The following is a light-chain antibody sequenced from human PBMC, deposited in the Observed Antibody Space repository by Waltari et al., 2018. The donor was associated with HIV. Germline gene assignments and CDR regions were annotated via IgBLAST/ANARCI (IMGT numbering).Light chain of an antibody. CDR1: KIGTKS. CDR3: QVWHSKSDHVV. CDR2: DDS. Sequence: SYVLTQAPSVSVAPGQTARISCGGDKIGTKSVHWYQQKPGQAPVLVVYDDSDRPSGIPERFSGFNSGNTATLTISRVEAGDEADYYCQVWHSKSDHVVFGGGTKVTVL. J-gene: IGLJ2*01. V-gene: IGLV3-21*02.